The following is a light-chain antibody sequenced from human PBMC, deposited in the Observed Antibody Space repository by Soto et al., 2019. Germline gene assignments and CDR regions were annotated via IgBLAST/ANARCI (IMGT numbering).Light chain of an antibody. CDR1: QSINAW. J-gene: IGKJ5*01. Sequence: DIQMTQSPSTLSASVGDRVTIACRASQSINAWLAWYQQKPGKAPNLLIYQASTLQIGVPSRFSGSGSGTEFTLTINSLQPDDFATYFCQHYDSYSSIAFGQGTRLEIK. CDR3: QHYDSYSSIA. CDR2: QAS. V-gene: IGKV1-5*03.